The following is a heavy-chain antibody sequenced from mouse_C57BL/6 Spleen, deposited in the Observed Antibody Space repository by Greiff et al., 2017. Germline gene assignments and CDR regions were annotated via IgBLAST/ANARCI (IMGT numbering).Heavy chain of an antibody. CDR2: ISSGGSYT. Sequence: EVQLVESGGDLVKPGGSLKLSCAASGFTFSSYGMSWVRQTPDKRLEWVATISSGGSYTYYPDSVKGRFTISRDNAKNTLYLQMSSLKSEDTAMYYCARQGGVYYDYWFAYWGQGTLVTVSA. J-gene: IGHJ3*01. D-gene: IGHD2-4*01. CDR3: ARQGGVYYDYWFAY. V-gene: IGHV5-6*01. CDR1: GFTFSSYG.